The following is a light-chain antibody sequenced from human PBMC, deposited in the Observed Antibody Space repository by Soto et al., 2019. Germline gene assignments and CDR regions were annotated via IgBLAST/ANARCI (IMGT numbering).Light chain of an antibody. J-gene: IGKJ4*01. V-gene: IGKV3-20*01. CDR1: QSVSSSY. CDR3: QQYGSSALT. Sequence: EIVLTQSPGTLSSSPGERATLSCRAGQSVSSSYLAWYQQKPGQAPRLLIYGASSRATGIPDRFSGSGSGTDFTLTISRLEPEDFALYYCQQYGSSALTFGGGTKVEIQ. CDR2: GAS.